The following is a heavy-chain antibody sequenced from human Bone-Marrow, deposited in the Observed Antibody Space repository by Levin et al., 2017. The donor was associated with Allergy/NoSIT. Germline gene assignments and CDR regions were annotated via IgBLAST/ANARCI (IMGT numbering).Heavy chain of an antibody. J-gene: IGHJ4*02. V-gene: IGHV1-2*02. CDR3: ARGGSITMVRGVIIRVAAVGY. D-gene: IGHD3-10*01. Sequence: ASVKVSCKASGYTFTGYYMHWVRQAPGQGLEWMGWINPNSGGTNYAQKFQGRVTMTRDTSISTAYMELSRLRSDDTAVYYCARGGSITMVRGVIIRVAAVGYWGQGTLVTVSS. CDR2: INPNSGGT. CDR1: GYTFTGYY.